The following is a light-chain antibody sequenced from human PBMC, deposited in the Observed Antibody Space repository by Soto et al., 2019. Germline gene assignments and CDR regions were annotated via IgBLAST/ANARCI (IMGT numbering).Light chain of an antibody. V-gene: IGLV2-14*01. Sequence: QSVLTQPASVSGSPRQSITISCTGTSSDVGAYNYVSWYQQHPGKAPKLMICEVSNRPSGVSNRFSGSKSGNTASLTISGLQAEDEADYYCSSYTTSSTRVFGGGTKLTVL. CDR1: SSDVGAYNY. CDR2: EVS. CDR3: SSYTTSSTRV. J-gene: IGLJ3*02.